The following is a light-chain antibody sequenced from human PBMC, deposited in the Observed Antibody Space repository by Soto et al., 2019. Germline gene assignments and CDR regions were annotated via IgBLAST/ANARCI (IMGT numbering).Light chain of an antibody. J-gene: IGLJ1*01. CDR2: DVT. Sequence: QSALTQPRSVSGSPGQSVTISCTGTSSDVGGYDFVSWYQQHPGKAPKLMISDVTKWPSGVPERFSGSKSGNTASLTISGLQAEDEADYFCCSYAGGYIYLFGTGTKVTVL. CDR1: SSDVGGYDF. CDR3: CSYAGGYIYL. V-gene: IGLV2-11*01.